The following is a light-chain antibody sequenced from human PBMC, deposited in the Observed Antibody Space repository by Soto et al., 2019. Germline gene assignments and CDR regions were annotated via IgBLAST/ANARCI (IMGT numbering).Light chain of an antibody. CDR3: QQYNNWPPGT. Sequence: EIVMTQSPATLSVSRGEISTLSGGSSQSVSSNLAWYQQKPGQAPRLLIYGASTRATGIPARFSGSGSGTEFTLTISSLQSEDFAVYYCQQYNNWPPGTFGQGTKVDIK. J-gene: IGKJ1*01. V-gene: IGKV3-15*01. CDR2: GAS. CDR1: QSVSSN.